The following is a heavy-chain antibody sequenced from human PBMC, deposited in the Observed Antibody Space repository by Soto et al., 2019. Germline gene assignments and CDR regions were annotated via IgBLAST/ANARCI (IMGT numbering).Heavy chain of an antibody. J-gene: IGHJ4*02. CDR3: AKNLPGTGRFDY. CDR2: IYYSGRT. Sequence: SETLSLTCTLSGASITSTTYFWAWIRQPPGKGLEWVGSIYYSGRTYYNPSLRSRVTISVDRSKNQFSLTMSSVTAADTAVYYCAKNLPGTGRFDYWGQGTSVTVSS. CDR1: GASITSTTYF. D-gene: IGHD1-1*01. V-gene: IGHV4-39*01.